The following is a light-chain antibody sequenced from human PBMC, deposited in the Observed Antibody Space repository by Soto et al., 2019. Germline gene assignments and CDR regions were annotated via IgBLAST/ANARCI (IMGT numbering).Light chain of an antibody. J-gene: IGKJ3*01. V-gene: IGKV3-11*01. Sequence: EIELTQSPATLSLSPGERATLSCRASQSVSTNLAWYQQKPGQAPRLLIYDASTRATDITARFSGSGSGTDFTLTISSLEPEDFAVYYCQQNNNWPSFTFGPGTKVEI. CDR2: DAS. CDR1: QSVSTN. CDR3: QQNNNWPSFT.